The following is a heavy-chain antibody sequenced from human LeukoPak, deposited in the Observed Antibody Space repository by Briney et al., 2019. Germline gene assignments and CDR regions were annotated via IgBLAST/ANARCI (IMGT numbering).Heavy chain of an antibody. CDR1: GFTFSSYG. CDR2: IYNGDNT. D-gene: IGHD6-19*01. Sequence: GGSLRLSCAASGFTFSSYGMQWVRQAPGKGLEWVSVIYNGDNTNYADSVKGRFTISRDNSKNTLFLQMNNLRAEDTAVYFCARASQWLAFDNWGQGSLVTVSS. V-gene: IGHV3-NL1*01. J-gene: IGHJ4*02. CDR3: ARASQWLAFDN.